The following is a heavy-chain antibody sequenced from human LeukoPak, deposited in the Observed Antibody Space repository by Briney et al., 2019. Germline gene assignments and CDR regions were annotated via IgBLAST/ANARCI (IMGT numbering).Heavy chain of an antibody. Sequence: GGSLRLSCAASGFTLTIYWMTWVRQAPGKGLEWAANINQDGSKKYYLDSVKGRFTISRDIAENSLYLQMNSLRVEDTAIYYCARVDYTGNGNLYWGQGTLVTVSS. J-gene: IGHJ4*02. V-gene: IGHV3-7*01. D-gene: IGHD4-23*01. CDR2: INQDGSKK. CDR1: GFTLTIYW. CDR3: ARVDYTGNGNLY.